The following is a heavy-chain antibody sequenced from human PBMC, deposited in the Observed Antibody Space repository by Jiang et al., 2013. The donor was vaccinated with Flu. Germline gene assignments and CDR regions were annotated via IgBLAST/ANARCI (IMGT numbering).Heavy chain of an antibody. D-gene: IGHD2-15*01. CDR1: GGSISSSSYY. V-gene: IGHV4-31*03. CDR3: ARARSGHFELFDY. CDR2: IYYSGST. Sequence: PGLVKPSQTLSLTCTVSGGSISSSSYYWGWIRQHPGKGLEWIGYIYYSGSTYYNPSLKSRLTISVDTSKNQFSLKLSSVTAADTAVYYCARARSGHFELFDYWGQGTLVTVSS. J-gene: IGHJ4*02.